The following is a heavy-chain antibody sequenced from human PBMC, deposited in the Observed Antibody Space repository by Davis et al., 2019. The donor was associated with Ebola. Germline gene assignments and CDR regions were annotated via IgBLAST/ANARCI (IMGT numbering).Heavy chain of an antibody. CDR2: IYYSGST. CDR3: ARDRGNGDYSWFDP. Sequence: GSLRLSCTVSGGSISSYYWSWIRQPPGKGLEWIGYIYYSGSTNYNPSLKSRVTISVDTSKNQFSLKLSSVTAADTAVYYCARDRGNGDYSWFDPWGQGTLVTVSS. J-gene: IGHJ5*02. V-gene: IGHV4-59*01. CDR1: GGSISSYY. D-gene: IGHD4-17*01.